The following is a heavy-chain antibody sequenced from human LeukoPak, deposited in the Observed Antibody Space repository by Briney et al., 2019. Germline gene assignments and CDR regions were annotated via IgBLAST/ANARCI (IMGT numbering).Heavy chain of an antibody. J-gene: IGHJ4*02. V-gene: IGHV3-66*01. D-gene: IGHD1-26*01. CDR2: IYSDGDT. CDR1: GFTVSSNC. Sequence: GGSLRLSCAASGFTVSSNCMSWVRQAPGKGLEWVSVIYSDGDTSYADSVKGRFTISRDNSKNTLFLQMNSLRAEDTAMYYCARVDFNILGGGSYSYYFDYWGQGTLVTVSS. CDR3: ARVDFNILGGGSYSYYFDY.